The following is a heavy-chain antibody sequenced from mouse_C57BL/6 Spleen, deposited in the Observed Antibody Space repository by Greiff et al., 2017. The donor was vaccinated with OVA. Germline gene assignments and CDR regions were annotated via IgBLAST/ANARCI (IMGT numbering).Heavy chain of an antibody. Sequence: EVQLQESGPELVKPGASVKISCKASGYTFTDYYMNWVKQSHGKSLEWIGDINPNNGGTSYNQKFKGKATLTVDKSSSTAYMELRSLTSEDSAVYYCARFDGYYVLYWYFEVWGTGTTVTVSS. V-gene: IGHV1-26*01. CDR1: GYTFTDYY. CDR2: INPNNGGT. D-gene: IGHD2-3*01. J-gene: IGHJ1*03. CDR3: ARFDGYYVLYWYFEV.